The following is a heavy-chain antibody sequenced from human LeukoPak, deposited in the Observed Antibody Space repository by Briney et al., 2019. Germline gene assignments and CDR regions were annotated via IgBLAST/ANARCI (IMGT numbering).Heavy chain of an antibody. V-gene: IGHV4-30-2*01. J-gene: IGHJ6*04. D-gene: IGHD3-16*01. CDR3: ARDRGGGMVDV. Sequence: SETLSLTCAVYGGSISSGGYYWSCIRQPPGKGLEWIGYIYHSGSTYYNPSLKSRVTISVDRSKNQFSLKLSSVTAADTAVYYCARDRGGGMVDVWGKGTTVTVSS. CDR1: GGSISSGGYY. CDR2: IYHSGST.